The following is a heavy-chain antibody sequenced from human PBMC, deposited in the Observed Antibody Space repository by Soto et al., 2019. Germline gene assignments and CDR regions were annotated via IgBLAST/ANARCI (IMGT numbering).Heavy chain of an antibody. CDR3: AKVPDLGVRRGMRGNSEVFAFDI. V-gene: IGHV3-23*01. D-gene: IGHD3-10*01. J-gene: IGHJ3*02. CDR1: GFTFSSYA. Sequence: GGSLRLSCAASGFTFSSYAMSWVRQAPGKGLEWVSAISGSGGSTYYADSVKGRFTISRDNSKNTLYLQMNSLRAEDTAVYYCAKVPDLGVRRGMRGNSEVFAFDIWGQGTMVTVSS. CDR2: ISGSGGST.